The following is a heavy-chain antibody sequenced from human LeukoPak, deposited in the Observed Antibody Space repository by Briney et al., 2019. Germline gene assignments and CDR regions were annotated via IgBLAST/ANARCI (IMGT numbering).Heavy chain of an antibody. D-gene: IGHD5-12*01. CDR2: IDHSGST. CDR3: ATRLPTDY. Sequence: PSETLSLTCAVYGGSFSDYSWTWIRQPPGKGLEWIGEIDHSGSTNYNPSLKSRVTTSVDTSKKQFSLKLSSVTAADTAVYYCATRLPTDYWGQGTLVTVSS. V-gene: IGHV4-34*01. CDR1: GGSFSDYS. J-gene: IGHJ4*02.